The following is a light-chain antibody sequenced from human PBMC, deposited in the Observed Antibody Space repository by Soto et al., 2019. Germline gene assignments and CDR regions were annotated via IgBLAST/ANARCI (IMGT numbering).Light chain of an antibody. CDR3: QPYNSYSPYT. CDR2: DAS. Sequence: DIQMPQSPSTLSASVGDRVTITCRASQSISSWLAWYQQKPGKAPKLLIYDASSLESEVPSRFSGSGSGTEFTLTISRLQPDDFATYYCQPYNSYSPYTFGQGTKLESK. V-gene: IGKV1-5*01. CDR1: QSISSW. J-gene: IGKJ2*01.